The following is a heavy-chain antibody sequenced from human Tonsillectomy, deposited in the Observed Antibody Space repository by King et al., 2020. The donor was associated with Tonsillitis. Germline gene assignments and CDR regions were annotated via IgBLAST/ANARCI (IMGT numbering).Heavy chain of an antibody. CDR2: IYYSGST. Sequence: LQESGPGLVKPSATLSLTCIVPGGSISRSSYYWGWIRQPPGKGLEWIGSIYYSGSTYYNPSLKSRVTISVDTSKNQFSLKLSSVTAADTAVYHCARHDHSSSWGMFDPWGQGTLVTVSS. CDR3: ARHDHSSSWGMFDP. D-gene: IGHD6-13*01. J-gene: IGHJ5*02. CDR1: GGSISRSSYY. V-gene: IGHV4-39*07.